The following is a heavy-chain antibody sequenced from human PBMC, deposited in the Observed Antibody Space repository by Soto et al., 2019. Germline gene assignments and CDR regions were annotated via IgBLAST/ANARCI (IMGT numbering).Heavy chain of an antibody. CDR1: GFTFSSYA. J-gene: IGHJ5*02. D-gene: IGHD2-2*01. Sequence: RGSRRLSCAAYGFTFSSYAMGWVRQDPGKGLEWVSAISGSVGITYYADSVKGRFTISRDNSKNTLYLQMNSLRAEDTAVYYCAKNEDCSSNSCYDWCDRLGERTLVTGSS. V-gene: IGHV3-23*01. CDR2: ISGSVGIT. CDR3: AKNEDCSSNSCYDWCDR.